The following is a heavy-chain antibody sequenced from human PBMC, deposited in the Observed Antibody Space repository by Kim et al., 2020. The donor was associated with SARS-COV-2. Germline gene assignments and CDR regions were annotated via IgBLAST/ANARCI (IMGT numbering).Heavy chain of an antibody. J-gene: IGHJ3*02. V-gene: IGHV3-11*05. CDR3: ARVYAMIADDAFDI. Sequence: DSVRSRITISRDNAKNSLYRQMNSLRAEDTAVYYCARVYAMIADDAFDIWGQGTMVTVSS. D-gene: IGHD3-22*01.